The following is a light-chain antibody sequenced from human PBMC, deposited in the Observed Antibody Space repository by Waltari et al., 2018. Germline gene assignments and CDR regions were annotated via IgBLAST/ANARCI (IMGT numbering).Light chain of an antibody. J-gene: IGKJ1*01. CDR3: QQYNNWPPWT. CDR2: AAS. V-gene: IGKV1-27*01. Sequence: DIQMTQSPSSLSASVGDRVTITCRASQGISNYLAWYQQEPGKVPKLLIYAASTLQSGVPSRFSGSGSGTDFTLTISSLQSEDFAVYYCQQYNNWPPWTFGQGTKVEIK. CDR1: QGISNY.